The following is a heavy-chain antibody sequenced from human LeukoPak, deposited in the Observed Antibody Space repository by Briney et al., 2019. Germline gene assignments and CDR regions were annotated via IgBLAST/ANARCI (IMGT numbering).Heavy chain of an antibody. V-gene: IGHV4-34*01. CDR3: SADHY. CDR2: INRSGGT. CDR1: GASFSDYY. Sequence: SETLSLTCTVYGASFSDYYWSWIRQPPGKGLEWIGEINRSGGTNYNPSLRSRVTISIDTSKSQFSLNLSAATAADTAVYYCSADHYWGQGTQVTVSS. J-gene: IGHJ4*02.